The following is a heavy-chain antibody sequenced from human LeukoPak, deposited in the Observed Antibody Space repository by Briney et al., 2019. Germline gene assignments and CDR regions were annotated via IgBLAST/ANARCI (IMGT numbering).Heavy chain of an antibody. Sequence: TGGSLTLSCAASGFAFSSQAMGWVRQAPGKGLEWVSVISDSGDTTYYADSVKGRFTISRDNSKNTLYLQLNSLRAEDTAIYYCAKDARRSDGWYFFDHWGQGALVTVSS. CDR2: ISDSGDTT. CDR1: GFAFSSQA. CDR3: AKDARRSDGWYFFDH. J-gene: IGHJ4*02. V-gene: IGHV3-23*01. D-gene: IGHD6-19*01.